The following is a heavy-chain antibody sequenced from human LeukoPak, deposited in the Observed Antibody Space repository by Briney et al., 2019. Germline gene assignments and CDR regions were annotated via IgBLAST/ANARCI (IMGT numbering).Heavy chain of an antibody. V-gene: IGHV1-2*02. CDR1: GYTFTGYY. CDR2: INPNSGGT. CDR3: ARVNRWWATSGYFQH. D-gene: IGHD2-15*01. J-gene: IGHJ1*01. Sequence: ASVKVSCKASGYTFTGYYMHWVRQAPGQGLEWMGWINPNSGGTNYAQKFQGRVTMTRDTSISTAYMELSRLRSDDTAVYYCARVNRWWATSGYFQHWGQGTLVTVSS.